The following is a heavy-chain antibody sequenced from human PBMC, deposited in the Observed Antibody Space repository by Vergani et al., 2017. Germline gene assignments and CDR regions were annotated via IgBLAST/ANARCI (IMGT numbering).Heavy chain of an antibody. J-gene: IGHJ4*02. CDR3: ARGVYGGKGGMYLDY. CDR1: GFTFSSYA. D-gene: IGHD4-23*01. V-gene: IGHV3-48*02. Sequence: VQLVESGGGVVQPGRSLRLSCAASGFTFSSYAMHWVRQAPGKGLEWVSYISSSSSTIYYADSVKGRFTISRDNAKNSLYLQMNSLRDEDTAVYYCARGVYGGKGGMYLDYWGQGTLVTVSS. CDR2: ISSSSSTI.